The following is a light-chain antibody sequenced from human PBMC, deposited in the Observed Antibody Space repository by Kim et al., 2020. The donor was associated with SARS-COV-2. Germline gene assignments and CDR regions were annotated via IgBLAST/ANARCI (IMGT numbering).Light chain of an antibody. Sequence: ASTRGRVAITSRASQGISSYFALYQQKPHNAPKLLIYAASSFHSGVPSRFSGSGSGTDFTLPINSLQAEDAATYYCHQYSSYPPTFGQGTKVDIK. J-gene: IGKJ1*01. CDR3: HQYSSYPPT. CDR2: AAS. CDR1: QGISSY. V-gene: IGKV1-8*01.